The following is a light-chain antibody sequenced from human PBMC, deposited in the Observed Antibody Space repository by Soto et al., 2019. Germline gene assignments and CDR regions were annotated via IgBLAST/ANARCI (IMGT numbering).Light chain of an antibody. Sequence: EIVMTQSPATLSVSPGERATVSCRASQSVSSNLAWYQQKPGQAPRLLIYGASTRATGIPASFSGGGSGTEFTLTLGSWQSEDFAVYYCEPYNNWRRTFGQGTKLEIK. CDR3: EPYNNWRRT. CDR1: QSVSSN. CDR2: GAS. V-gene: IGKV3-15*01. J-gene: IGKJ2*01.